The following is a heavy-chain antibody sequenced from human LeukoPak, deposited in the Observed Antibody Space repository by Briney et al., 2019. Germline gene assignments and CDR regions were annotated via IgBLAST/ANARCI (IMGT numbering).Heavy chain of an antibody. Sequence: ASVKVSCKASGYTFTGYYMHWVRQAPGQGLEWMGWINPNSGGTNYAQKFQGRVTMTRDTSISTAYMELSRLRSDDTAVYYCARVRFGEYSGYDPYYYYYMDVWGKGTTVTVSS. CDR2: INPNSGGT. V-gene: IGHV1-2*02. J-gene: IGHJ6*03. D-gene: IGHD5-12*01. CDR3: ARVRFGEYSGYDPYYYYYMDV. CDR1: GYTFTGYY.